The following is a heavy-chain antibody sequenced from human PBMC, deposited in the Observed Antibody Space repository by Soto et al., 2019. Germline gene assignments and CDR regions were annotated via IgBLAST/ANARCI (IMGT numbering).Heavy chain of an antibody. CDR2: ISYDGSNK. D-gene: IGHD3-22*01. CDR3: AKGASSYIWRADSSGYYYDY. V-gene: IGHV3-30*18. CDR1: GFTFSSYG. Sequence: PGGSLRLSCAASGFTFSSYGMHWVRQAPGKGLEWVAVISYDGSNKYYADSVKGRFTISRDNSENTLYLQMNSLRAEDTAVYYCAKGASSYIWRADSSGYYYDYWGQGTLVTVSS. J-gene: IGHJ4*02.